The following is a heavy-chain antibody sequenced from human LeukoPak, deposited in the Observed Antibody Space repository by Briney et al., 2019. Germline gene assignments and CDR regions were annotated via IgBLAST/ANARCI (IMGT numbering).Heavy chain of an antibody. CDR2: IGIADDT. V-gene: IGHV3-13*01. CDR1: GFTFRNYD. CDR3: AKDYGEWLVRLPTYYFDY. J-gene: IGHJ4*02. D-gene: IGHD6-19*01. Sequence: GGSLRLSCAASGFTFRNYDMHWVRQFPGRGLEWVSAIGIADDTHYPDSVKGRFTISRDNSKNTLYLQMNSLRAEDTAVYYCAKDYGEWLVRLPTYYFDYWGRGTLVTVSS.